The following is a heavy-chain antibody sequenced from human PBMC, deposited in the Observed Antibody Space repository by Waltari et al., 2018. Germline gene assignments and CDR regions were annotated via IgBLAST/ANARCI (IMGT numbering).Heavy chain of an antibody. D-gene: IGHD3-10*01. V-gene: IGHV4-39*07. Sequence: QLQLQESGPGLVKPSETLALTCRVPGCSIRSGNSYWGWIRQPPGRGLEWIGSIYADGSTYYSPSLKSRVTILVDTSKNQFFLRLDSVTAADTAVYYCARAGYFYGTGSYSWFEPWGQGTLVTVSS. J-gene: IGHJ5*01. CDR3: ARAGYFYGTGSYSWFEP. CDR2: IYADGST. CDR1: GCSIRSGNSY.